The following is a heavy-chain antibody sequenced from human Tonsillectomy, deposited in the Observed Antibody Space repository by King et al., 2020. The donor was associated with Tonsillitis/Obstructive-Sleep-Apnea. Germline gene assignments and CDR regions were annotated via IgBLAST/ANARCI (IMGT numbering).Heavy chain of an antibody. D-gene: IGHD2-2*02. J-gene: IGHJ1*01. CDR2: ISGSGGST. CDR1: GFTFSSYA. CDR3: AKDRWGAPAAIAYFQH. Sequence: VQLVESGGGLVQPGGSLRLSCAASGFTFSSYAMSWVRQAPGKGLEWVSAISGSGGSTYYADSVKGGLTISRGNSKNTLYLQMNSLRAEDTAVYYCAKDRWGAPAAIAYFQHWGQGTLVTVSS. V-gene: IGHV3-23*04.